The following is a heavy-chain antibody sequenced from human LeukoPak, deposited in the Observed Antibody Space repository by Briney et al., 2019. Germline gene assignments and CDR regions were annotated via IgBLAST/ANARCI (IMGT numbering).Heavy chain of an antibody. CDR1: GYTFTGHY. Sequence: ASVKVPCKASGYTFTGHYMHWVRQAPGQGLEWMGWINPNSGGTNYAQKFQGRVTMTRDTSISTAYMELSRLRSDDTAVYYCARARNSYGSPYYYYGMDVWGQGTTVTVSS. J-gene: IGHJ6*02. V-gene: IGHV1-2*02. CDR2: INPNSGGT. CDR3: ARARNSYGSPYYYYGMDV. D-gene: IGHD5-18*01.